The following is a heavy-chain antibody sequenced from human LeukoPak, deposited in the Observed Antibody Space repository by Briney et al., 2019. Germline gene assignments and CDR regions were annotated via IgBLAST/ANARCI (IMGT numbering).Heavy chain of an antibody. Sequence: GASVKVSCKASGGTFSSYAISWVRQAPGQGLELMGWINPNSGGTNYAQKFQGRVTMTRDTSISTAYMELSRLRSDDTAVYYCARVRRYYDSSGYPSDAFDIWGEGTMVTVSS. V-gene: IGHV1-2*02. J-gene: IGHJ3*02. CDR1: GGTFSSYA. CDR3: ARVRRYYDSSGYPSDAFDI. D-gene: IGHD3-22*01. CDR2: INPNSGGT.